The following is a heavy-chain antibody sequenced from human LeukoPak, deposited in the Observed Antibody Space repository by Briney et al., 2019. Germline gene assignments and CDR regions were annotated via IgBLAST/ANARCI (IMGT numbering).Heavy chain of an antibody. CDR1: GFTFDDYG. CDR3: AKIVPGYYYYMDV. D-gene: IGHD2-15*01. V-gene: IGHV3-20*04. Sequence: PGGSLRLSCAASGFTFDDYGMSWVRQAPGKGLEWVSGINWNGGSTGYADSVKGRFTISRDNSKNTLYLQMNSLRAEDTAVYYCAKIVPGYYYYMDVWGKGTTVTVSS. J-gene: IGHJ6*03. CDR2: INWNGGST.